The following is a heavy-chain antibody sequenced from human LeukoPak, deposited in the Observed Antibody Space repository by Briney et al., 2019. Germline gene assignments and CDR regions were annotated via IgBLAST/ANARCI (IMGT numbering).Heavy chain of an antibody. CDR2: IIPIFGTA. Sequence: SVTVSCTASGGTFSSYTISWVRQAPGQGLEWMGGIIPIFGTANYAQKFQGRVTITADESTSTAYMELSSLRSEDTAVYYCARGRYSSSINSMDVWGQGTTVTVSS. CDR3: ARGRYSSSINSMDV. J-gene: IGHJ6*02. V-gene: IGHV1-69*13. CDR1: GGTFSSYT. D-gene: IGHD6-6*01.